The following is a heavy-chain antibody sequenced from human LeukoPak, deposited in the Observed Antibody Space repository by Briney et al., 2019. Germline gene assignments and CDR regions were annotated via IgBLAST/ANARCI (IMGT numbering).Heavy chain of an antibody. CDR1: GGSISSGGYY. J-gene: IGHJ4*02. V-gene: IGHV4-31*03. CDR2: IYYSGST. CDR3: ARVFPPDGYCFDY. Sequence: SETLSLTSTVSGGSISSGGYYWSWIRQHPGKGLEWIGYIYYSGSTYYNPSLKSRVTISVDTSKNQFSLKLSSVTAADTAVYYCARVFPPDGYCFDYWGQGTLVTVSS.